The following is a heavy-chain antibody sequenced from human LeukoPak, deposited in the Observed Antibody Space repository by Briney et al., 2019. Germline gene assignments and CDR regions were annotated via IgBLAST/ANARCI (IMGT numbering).Heavy chain of an antibody. V-gene: IGHV4-4*07. CDR2: IYTSGST. CDR1: GGSISNYY. J-gene: IGHJ6*02. D-gene: IGHD2-2*01. CDR3: VRGCSSTSCWLRMDV. Sequence: SETLSLTCTVSGGSISNYYWSWIRQPAGKGLEWIGRIYTSGSTSYNPSLKSRVTMSIDMSKNQFSLKLNSLTAADTAVYYCVRGCSSTSCWLRMDVWGQGTTVTVSS.